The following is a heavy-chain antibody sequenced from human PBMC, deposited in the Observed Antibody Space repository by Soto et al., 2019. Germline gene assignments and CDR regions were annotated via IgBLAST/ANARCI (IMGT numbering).Heavy chain of an antibody. CDR2: ISYDGSNK. J-gene: IGHJ4*02. D-gene: IGHD6-19*01. V-gene: IGHV3-30-3*01. Sequence: QVQLVESGGGVVQPGRSLRLSCAASGFTFSSYAMHWVRQAPGKGLEWVAVISYDGSNKYYADSVKGRFTISRDNSKNTLYLQMNSLRAEDTAVYYCACRPGIAVAGTRYDYWGQGTLVTVSS. CDR1: GFTFSSYA. CDR3: ACRPGIAVAGTRYDY.